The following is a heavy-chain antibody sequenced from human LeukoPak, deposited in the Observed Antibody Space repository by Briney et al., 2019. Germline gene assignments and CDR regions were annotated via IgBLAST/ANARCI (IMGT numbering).Heavy chain of an antibody. D-gene: IGHD7-27*01. CDR3: ARDTPLGCFDY. V-gene: IGHV3-7*01. CDR2: IKQDGSKK. J-gene: IGHJ4*02. CDR1: GFTFSSYS. Sequence: GGSLRLSCAASGFTFSSYSMNWVRQAPGKGLEWVANIKQDGSKKYCVDSVKGRFTISRDNAKNSLYLQMNSLRVDDTAVYYCARDTPLGCFDYWGQGTLVTVSS.